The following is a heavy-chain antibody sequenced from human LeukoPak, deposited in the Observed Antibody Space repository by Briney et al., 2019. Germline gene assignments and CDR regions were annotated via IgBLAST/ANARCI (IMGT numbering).Heavy chain of an antibody. J-gene: IGHJ6*02. CDR1: GFFFDDYG. CDR2: IRWQSNTR. V-gene: IGHV3-9*01. Sequence: PGRSLRLSCAASGFFFDDYGMHWVRQVPGKGLEWVSGIRWQSNTRKYADSVRGRFTISRDNAKNSLYLQMNSLKLEDTALYYCVKDRDFRSGLDVWGQGTMVTVS. D-gene: IGHD3-3*01. CDR3: VKDRDFRSGLDV.